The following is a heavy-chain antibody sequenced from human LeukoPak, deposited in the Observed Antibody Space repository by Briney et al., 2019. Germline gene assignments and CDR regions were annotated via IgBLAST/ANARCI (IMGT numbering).Heavy chain of an antibody. J-gene: IGHJ4*02. D-gene: IGHD4-17*01. CDR2: IYHSGST. Sequence: SETLSLTCTVSGYSISSGYYWGWIRQPPGKGLEWIGSIYHSGSTYYNPSLKSRVTISVDTSKNQFSLKLSSVTAADTAVYYCARDSGTYGDYAHWGQGTLVTVSS. CDR3: ARDSGTYGDYAH. V-gene: IGHV4-38-2*02. CDR1: GYSISSGYY.